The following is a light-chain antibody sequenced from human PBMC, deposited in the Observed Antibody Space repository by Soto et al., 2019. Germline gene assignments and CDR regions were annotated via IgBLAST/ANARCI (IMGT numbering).Light chain of an antibody. CDR1: QSIDRK. CDR2: GAS. Sequence: IVMTQSPATLSVSPGERATLSCRASQSIDRKLAWYQQRPGQAPRLLIYGASTRATGIPARFSGSGSGTEFNLTISSLQSEDFGVYYCQQYNNWPRATFGGGTKVEIK. V-gene: IGKV3-15*01. J-gene: IGKJ4*01. CDR3: QQYNNWPRAT.